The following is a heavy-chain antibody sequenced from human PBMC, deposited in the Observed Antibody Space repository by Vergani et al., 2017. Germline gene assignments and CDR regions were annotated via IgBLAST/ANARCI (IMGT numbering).Heavy chain of an antibody. J-gene: IGHJ3*02. Sequence: QVALRESGPALVKPTQTLTLTCPFAGFSLSTSGMCVSWIRQPPGKALEWLALIDWDDDKYYSTSLKTRLTISKDTSKNQVVLTMTDMDPVDTATEYCARIAPASGDAFDIWGQGTMVTVSS. CDR2: IDWDDDK. CDR1: GFSLSTSGMC. CDR3: ARIAPASGDAFDI. D-gene: IGHD7-27*01. V-gene: IGHV2-70*01.